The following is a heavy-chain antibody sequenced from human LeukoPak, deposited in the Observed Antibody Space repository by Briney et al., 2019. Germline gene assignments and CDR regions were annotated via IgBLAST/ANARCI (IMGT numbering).Heavy chain of an antibody. J-gene: IGHJ4*02. CDR3: AREGGSYSISS. CDR2: INPNSGDT. D-gene: IGHD1-26*01. Sequence: GASVKVSCKASGYTFTGYYMHWVRQAPGQGLEWMGWINPNSGDTNYAQKFQGRVTMTRDTSISTAYMELSRLRSDDTAVYYCAREGGSYSISSWGQGTLVTVSS. V-gene: IGHV1-2*02. CDR1: GYTFTGYY.